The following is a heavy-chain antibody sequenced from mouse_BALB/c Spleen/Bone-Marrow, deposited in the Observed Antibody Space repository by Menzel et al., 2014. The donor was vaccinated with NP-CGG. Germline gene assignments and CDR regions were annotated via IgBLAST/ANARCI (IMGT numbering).Heavy chain of an antibody. CDR2: IYPGNSDT. J-gene: IGHJ3*01. V-gene: IGHV1-5*01. CDR3: TRAMITRAWFAY. Sequence: VQPKQSGTVLARPGASVKMSCKASGYTFTSYWMHWVKQRPGQGLEWIGAIYPGNSDTSYNQKFKGKAKLTAVTSTSTAYMELSSLTNEDSAVYYCTRAMITRAWFAYWGQGTLVTVSA. D-gene: IGHD2-4*01. CDR1: GYTFTSYW.